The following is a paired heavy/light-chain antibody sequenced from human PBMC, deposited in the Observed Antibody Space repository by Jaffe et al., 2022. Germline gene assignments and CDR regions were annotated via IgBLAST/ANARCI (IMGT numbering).Light chain of an antibody. J-gene: IGKJ4*01. V-gene: IGKV1-39*01. CDR3: QQSYSAPHT. CDR1: QSISSY. Sequence: DIQMTQSPSSLSASVGDRVTFTCRASQSISSYLNWYQQKPGKAPKLLIYAASSLQSGVPSRFSGSGSETDFTLTISSLQPEDFATYYCQQSYSAPHTFGGGTKVEIK. CDR2: AAS.
Heavy chain of an antibody. J-gene: IGHJ4*02. CDR3: ARVSGGEYYDYIWGSYRYAYFDY. Sequence: QVQLQQWGAGLLKPSETLSLTCAVYGGSFSGYYWSWIRQPPGKGLEWIGEINHSGSTNYSPSLKSRVTISVDTSKNQFSLKLTSVTAADTAVYYCARVSGGEYYDYIWGSYRYAYFDYWGQGTLVTVSS. CDR1: GGSFSGYY. CDR2: INHSGST. V-gene: IGHV4-34*01. D-gene: IGHD3-16*02.